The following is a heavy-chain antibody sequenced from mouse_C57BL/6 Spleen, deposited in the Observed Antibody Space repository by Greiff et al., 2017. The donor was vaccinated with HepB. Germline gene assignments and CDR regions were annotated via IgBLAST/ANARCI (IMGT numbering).Heavy chain of an antibody. D-gene: IGHD2-4*01. CDR1: GFTFSDYG. V-gene: IGHV5-17*01. CDR3: ARGDYEQFAY. Sequence: EVQRVESGGGLVKPGGSLKLSCEASGFTFSDYGMHWVRQAPEKGLEWVAYISSGSSTIYYADTVKGRFTISRDNAKNTLFLQMTSLRSEDTAMYYCARGDYEQFAYWGQGTLVTVSA. CDR2: ISSGSSTI. J-gene: IGHJ3*01.